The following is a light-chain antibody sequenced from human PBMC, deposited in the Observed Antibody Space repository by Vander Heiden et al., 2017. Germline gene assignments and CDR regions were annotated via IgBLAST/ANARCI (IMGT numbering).Light chain of an antibody. CDR1: QSVSSNF. CDR3: HQYGSSPWT. Sequence: EIVLTQSPGTLSLSPGERATISCRASQSVSSNFLAWYQQKPGQAPRLLIYGASSRATGIPDRFSGSGSGTDFTLTISRLEPEDFAVYYCHQYGSSPWTFGQGTKVEIK. CDR2: GAS. J-gene: IGKJ1*01. V-gene: IGKV3-20*01.